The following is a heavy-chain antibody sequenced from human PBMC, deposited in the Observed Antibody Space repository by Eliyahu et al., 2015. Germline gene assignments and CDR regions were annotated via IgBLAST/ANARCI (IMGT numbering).Heavy chain of an antibody. V-gene: IGHV3-9*01. CDR1: FDDYA. CDR3: AKGGQIAVAGRFDY. CDR2: ISWNSGSI. Sequence: FDDYAMHWVRQAPGXGLEWVSGISWNSGSIGYADSVKGRFTISRDNAKNSLYLQMNSLRAEDTALYYCAKGGQIAVAGRFDYWGQGTLVTVSS. J-gene: IGHJ4*02. D-gene: IGHD6-19*01.